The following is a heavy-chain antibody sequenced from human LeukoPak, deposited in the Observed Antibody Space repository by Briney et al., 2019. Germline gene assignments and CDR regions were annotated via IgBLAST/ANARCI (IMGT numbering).Heavy chain of an antibody. J-gene: IGHJ4*02. CDR2: INDRGRT. CDR3: ARDPTTVITLPYYFDF. CDR1: GGSFSGYH. V-gene: IGHV4-34*01. Sequence: SETLSLTCAVHGGSFSGYHWNWIRQSPGKGLEWIGEINDRGRTNYNPSLKSRVTLSVDTSNKQFSLKLSAVTAADTAVYYCARDPTTVITLPYYFDFWGRGTLVTVSS. D-gene: IGHD4-17*01.